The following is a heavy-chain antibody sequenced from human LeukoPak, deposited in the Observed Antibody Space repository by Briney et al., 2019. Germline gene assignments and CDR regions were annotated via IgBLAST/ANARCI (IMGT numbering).Heavy chain of an antibody. CDR1: GYTFTSYG. CDR3: ARLYYYGSGSYYNVEDY. Sequence: ASVKVSCKASGYTFTSYGISWVRQAPGQGLEWMGWISAYNGNTNYAQKLQGRVTMTTDTSTSTAYMELRSLRSDDTAVYYCARLYYYGSGSYYNVEDYWGQGTLVTVSS. D-gene: IGHD3-10*01. J-gene: IGHJ4*02. CDR2: ISAYNGNT. V-gene: IGHV1-18*01.